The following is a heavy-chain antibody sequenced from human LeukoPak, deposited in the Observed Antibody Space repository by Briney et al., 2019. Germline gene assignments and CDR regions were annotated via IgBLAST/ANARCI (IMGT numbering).Heavy chain of an antibody. CDR1: GGSISSYY. CDR2: IYYSGST. CDR3: AIDYGDFGNFDH. V-gene: IGHV4-59*01. Sequence: SETLSLTCTVSGGSISSYYWSWIRQPPGKGLEWIGYIYYSGSTNYNPSLESRVTISVDTSKNQFSLKLSSVTAADTAVYYCAIDYGDFGNFDHWGQGTLVTVSS. J-gene: IGHJ4*02. D-gene: IGHD4-17*01.